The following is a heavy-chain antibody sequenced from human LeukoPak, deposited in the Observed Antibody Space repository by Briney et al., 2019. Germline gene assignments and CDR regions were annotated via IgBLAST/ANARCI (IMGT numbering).Heavy chain of an antibody. Sequence: PGGSLRLSCAASGFTFSSYAMHWVRQAPGKGLEWVAVISYGGSNKYYADSVKGRFTISRDSSKNTLYLQMNSLRAEDTAVYYCAREEEVAVVSGWSYYFDYWGQGTLVTVSS. J-gene: IGHJ4*02. D-gene: IGHD6-19*01. CDR2: ISYGGSNK. V-gene: IGHV3-30-3*01. CDR3: AREEEVAVVSGWSYYFDY. CDR1: GFTFSSYA.